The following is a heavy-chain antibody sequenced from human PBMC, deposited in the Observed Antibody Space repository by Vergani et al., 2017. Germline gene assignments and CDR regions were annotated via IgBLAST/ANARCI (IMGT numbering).Heavy chain of an antibody. CDR3: AGCYSNYAPHYYFYYGMDV. V-gene: IGHV3-21*01. CDR2: ISSSSSYI. J-gene: IGHJ6*02. D-gene: IGHD4-11*01. CDR1: GFTFSSYS. Sequence: EVQLVESGGGLVKPGGSLRLSCAASGFTFSSYSMNWVRQAPGKGVEWVSSISSSSSYIYYADSVNGRFTISRDNSKNSLYLEINSLRAEDTPVYYCAGCYSNYAPHYYFYYGMDVWGQGTTVTVSS.